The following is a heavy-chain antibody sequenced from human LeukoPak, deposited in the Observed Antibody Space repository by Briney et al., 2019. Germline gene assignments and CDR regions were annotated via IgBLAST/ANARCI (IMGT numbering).Heavy chain of an antibody. CDR1: GYAFSGNS. CDR2: IDPNNGDT. Sequence: ASVKVSCTASGYAFSGNSIHWVRQAPGQGLEWMGRIDPNNGDTYYAQKFQGRVTMTRDTSISTAYMELSSLRSDDTALYYCARDKMGSYEHWGQGTLVTVSS. V-gene: IGHV1-2*02. CDR3: ARDKMGSYEH. D-gene: IGHD3-10*01. J-gene: IGHJ4*02.